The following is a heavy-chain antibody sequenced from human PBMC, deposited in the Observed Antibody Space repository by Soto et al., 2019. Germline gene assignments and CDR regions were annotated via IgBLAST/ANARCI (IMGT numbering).Heavy chain of an antibody. CDR1: AFSFGSHT. D-gene: IGHD2-2*01. J-gene: IGHJ4*02. Sequence: PGGSLRLSCEASAFSFGSHTMNWVRQAPGKGLEWVSSINSGGSRSYYADSVKGRFTISRDNAKNSLYLQMNSLRAEDAAIYYCSREVQAAVRHEYDYWGQGDLVTVS. CDR3: SREVQAAVRHEYDY. CDR2: INSGGSRS. V-gene: IGHV3-21*01.